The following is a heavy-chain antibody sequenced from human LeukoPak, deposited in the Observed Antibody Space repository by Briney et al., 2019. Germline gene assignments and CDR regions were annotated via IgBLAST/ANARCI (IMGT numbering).Heavy chain of an antibody. D-gene: IGHD3-9*01. J-gene: IGHJ6*03. Sequence: PGGSLRLSCAASGFTFSSYGMHWVRQAPGKGLEWVAVISYDGSNKYYADSVKGRFTISRDNAKNSLYLQMNSLRAEDTAVYYCARAADFDWTYYYYYMDVWGKGTTVTISS. V-gene: IGHV3-30*03. CDR1: GFTFSSYG. CDR3: ARAADFDWTYYYYYMDV. CDR2: ISYDGSNK.